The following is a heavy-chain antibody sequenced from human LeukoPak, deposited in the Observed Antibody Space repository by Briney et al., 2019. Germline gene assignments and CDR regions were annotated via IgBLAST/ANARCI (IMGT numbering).Heavy chain of an antibody. V-gene: IGHV4-34*01. CDR2: INHSGST. CDR3: AREGDTYYYDSSGYYPDY. Sequence: SETLSLTCAVYGGSFSGYYWSWIRQPPGKGLEWIGEINHSGSTNYNPSLKSRVTISVDTSKNQFSLKLSSVTAADTAVYYCAREGDTYYYDSSGYYPDYWGQGTLVTVSS. CDR1: GGSFSGYY. J-gene: IGHJ4*02. D-gene: IGHD3-22*01.